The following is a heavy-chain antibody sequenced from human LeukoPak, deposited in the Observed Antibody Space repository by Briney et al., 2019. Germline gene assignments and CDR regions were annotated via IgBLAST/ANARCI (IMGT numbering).Heavy chain of an antibody. CDR3: ARDSVDTAMVNGFDP. V-gene: IGHV3-21*01. J-gene: IGHJ5*02. CDR1: GFTFSNYV. D-gene: IGHD5-18*01. CDR2: ISSSSSYI. Sequence: GGSLRLSCAASGFTFSNYVMSWVRQAPGKGLEWVSSISSSSSYIYYADSVKGRFTISRDNAKNSLYLQMNSLRAEDTAVYYCARDSVDTAMVNGFDPWGQGTLVTVSS.